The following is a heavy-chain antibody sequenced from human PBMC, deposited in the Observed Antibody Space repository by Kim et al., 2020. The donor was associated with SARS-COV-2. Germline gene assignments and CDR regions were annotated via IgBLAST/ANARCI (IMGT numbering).Heavy chain of an antibody. CDR3: ARDRNPAGGWELLYYYYYYGMDV. V-gene: IGHV3-21*01. CDR2: ISSSSSYI. Sequence: GGSLRLSCAASGFTFSSYSMNWVRQAPGKGLEWVSSISSSSSYIYYADSVKGRFTISRDNAKNSLYLQMNSLRAEDTAVYYCARDRNPAGGWELLYYYYYYGMDVWGQGTTVTVSS. D-gene: IGHD1-26*01. CDR1: GFTFSSYS. J-gene: IGHJ6*02.